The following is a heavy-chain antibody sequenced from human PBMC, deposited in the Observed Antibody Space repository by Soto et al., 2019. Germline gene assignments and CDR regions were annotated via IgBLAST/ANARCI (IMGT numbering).Heavy chain of an antibody. J-gene: IGHJ4*02. Sequence: VQLLESGGGLVQPGGSLRLSCAASGFTFSSYAISWVRQAPGQGLEWMGGIIPIFGTANYAQKFQGRVTITADESTSTAYMELSSLRSEDTAVYYCARRARRIAARQYFDYWGQGTLVTVSS. V-gene: IGHV1-69*01. CDR2: IIPIFGTA. CDR3: ARRARRIAARQYFDY. D-gene: IGHD6-6*01. CDR1: GFTFSSYA.